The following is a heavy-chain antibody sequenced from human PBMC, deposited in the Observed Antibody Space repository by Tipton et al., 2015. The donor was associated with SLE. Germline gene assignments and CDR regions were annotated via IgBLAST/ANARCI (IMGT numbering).Heavy chain of an antibody. J-gene: IGHJ3*02. V-gene: IGHV4-34*01. CDR3: ARPPPGSSWSGGAFDI. CDR2: IYYSGST. Sequence: TLSLTCAVYGGSFSGYYWSWIRQPPGKGLEWIGSIYYSGSTYYNPSLKSRVTISVDTSKNQFSLKLSSVTAADTAVYYCARPPPGSSWSGGAFDIWGQGTMVTVSS. CDR1: GGSFSGYY. D-gene: IGHD6-13*01.